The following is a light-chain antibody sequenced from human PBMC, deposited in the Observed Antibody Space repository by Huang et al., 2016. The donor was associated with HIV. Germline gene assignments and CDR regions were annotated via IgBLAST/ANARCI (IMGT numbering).Light chain of an antibody. CDR2: AAS. CDR1: QGISNF. V-gene: IGKV1-27*01. CDR3: QKYNSAPWT. J-gene: IGKJ1*01. Sequence: DIQMTQSPSSLSASVGDRVTITCRASQGISNFLAWYQQKPGRVPQLLISAASTLLSGVPSRFSGSGSGTDFTLTINSLQPEDVATYYCQKYNSAPWTFGQGTKVDIK.